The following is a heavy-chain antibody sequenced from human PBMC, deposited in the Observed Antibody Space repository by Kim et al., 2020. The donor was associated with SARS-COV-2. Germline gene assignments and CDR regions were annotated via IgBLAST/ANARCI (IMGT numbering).Heavy chain of an antibody. D-gene: IGHD3-22*01. Sequence: NPTLKTRVTISVDTSKNQFSLKLSSVTAADTAVYYCATSSGYGYVEYFQHWGQGTLVTVSS. V-gene: IGHV4-39*07. CDR3: ATSSGYGYVEYFQH. J-gene: IGHJ1*01.